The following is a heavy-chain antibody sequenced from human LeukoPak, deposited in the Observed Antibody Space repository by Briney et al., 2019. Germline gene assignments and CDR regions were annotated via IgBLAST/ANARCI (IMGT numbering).Heavy chain of an antibody. V-gene: IGHV3-33*06. Sequence: GGSLRLSCAASGFTFSSYGMHWVRQAPGKGLEWVAVIWYDGSNKYYADSVKGRFTISRDNSKNTLYLQMNSLRAEDTAVYYCAKDRDYYDSSGYYSGAFDIWGQGTMVTVSS. D-gene: IGHD3-22*01. CDR1: GFTFSSYG. J-gene: IGHJ3*02. CDR2: IWYDGSNK. CDR3: AKDRDYYDSSGYYSGAFDI.